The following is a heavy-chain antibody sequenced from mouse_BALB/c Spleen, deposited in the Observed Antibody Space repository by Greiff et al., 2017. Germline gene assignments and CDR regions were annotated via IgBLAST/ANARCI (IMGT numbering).Heavy chain of an antibody. CDR1: GFSLTSYG. CDR3: AREAPLITTVVAPYAMDY. V-gene: IGHV2-9*02. D-gene: IGHD1-1*01. Sequence: QVQLKESGPGLVAPSQSLSITCTVSGFSLTSYGVHWVRQPPGKGLEWLGVIWAGGSTNYNSALMSRLSISKDNSKSQVFLKMNSLQTDDTAMYYCAREAPLITTVVAPYAMDYWGQGTSVTVSS. CDR2: IWAGGST. J-gene: IGHJ4*01.